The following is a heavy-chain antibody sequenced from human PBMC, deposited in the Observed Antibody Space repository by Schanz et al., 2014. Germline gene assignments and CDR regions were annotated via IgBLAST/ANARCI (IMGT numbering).Heavy chain of an antibody. CDR2: INPNSGNP. CDR3: ARGRTFDY. V-gene: IGHV1-8*01. Sequence: QVQLVQSGAEVKKPGASVKVSCKASGYTFTGYYMHWVRQAPGQGLEWMGWINPNSGNPGFAQKFRGRVTMTRNTSMSTAYIERPMLTSEDTAVYYYARGRTFDYWGQGTLVTVSS. CDR1: GYTFTGYY. J-gene: IGHJ4*02.